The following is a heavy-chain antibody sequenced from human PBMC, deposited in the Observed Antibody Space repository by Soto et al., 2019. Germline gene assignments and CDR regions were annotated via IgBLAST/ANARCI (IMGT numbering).Heavy chain of an antibody. CDR2: IRISGSSSTSTT. J-gene: IGHJ5*02. CDR3: ERESEYCSVGRCKLVHNWFDP. Sequence: PERSLRLSCAASGFMFSTYSMNWVRQAPGKGLEWISYIRISGSSSTSTTYYADSVKGRFTISRDNSKNTLYLQMNSLRAEDTAVYYCERESEYCSVGRCKLVHNWFDPWCQGILVTVS. V-gene: IGHV3-48*01. CDR1: GFMFSTYS. D-gene: IGHD2-15*01.